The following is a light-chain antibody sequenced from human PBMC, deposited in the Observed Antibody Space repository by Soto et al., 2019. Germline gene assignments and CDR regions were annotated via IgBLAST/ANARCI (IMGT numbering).Light chain of an antibody. V-gene: IGKV1-9*01. J-gene: IGKJ3*01. CDR3: QQLNSYSIFS. CDR1: QDISSY. CDR2: GAP. Sequence: DIQLTQSPSFLSASVGDRVTITCRASQDISSYLAWYQQKPGKAPKLLIFGAPTLQSGVPSRFSGSGSGTEFTLTISSLQPEDFATYYCQQLNSYSIFSFGPGTKVDIK.